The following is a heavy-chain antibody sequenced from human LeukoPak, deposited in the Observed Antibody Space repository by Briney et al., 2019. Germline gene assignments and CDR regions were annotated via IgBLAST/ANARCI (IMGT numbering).Heavy chain of an antibody. J-gene: IGHJ4*02. CDR1: GYSFTNYW. CDR2: IYPGDSDT. CDR3: ARRVAAASYVFDY. D-gene: IGHD6-13*01. V-gene: IGHV5-51*01. Sequence: RHGESLKISCKGSGYSFTNYWIGWVRQMPGKDLEWMGIIYPGDSDTRYSPSFQGQVTISADKSISIAYLQWRSLKASDTAMYYCARRVAAASYVFDYWGQGTLVTVSS.